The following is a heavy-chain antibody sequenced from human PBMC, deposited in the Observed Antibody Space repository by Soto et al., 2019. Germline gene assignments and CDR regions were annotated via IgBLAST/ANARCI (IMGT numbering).Heavy chain of an antibody. V-gene: IGHV6-1*01. CDR2: TYYRSKWYN. D-gene: IGHD6-19*01. Sequence: PSQTLSLTGAISGDSVSSNSAAWNWIRQSPSRGLEWLGRTYYRSKWYNDYAVSVKSRITINPDTSKNQFSLQLNSVTPEDTAVYYCASDLGAYSSGPYYYYYGMDVWGQGTTVTVSS. J-gene: IGHJ6*02. CDR1: GDSVSSNSAA. CDR3: ASDLGAYSSGPYYYYYGMDV.